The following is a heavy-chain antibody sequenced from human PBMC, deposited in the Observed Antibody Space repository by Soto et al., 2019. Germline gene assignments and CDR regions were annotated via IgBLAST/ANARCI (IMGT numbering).Heavy chain of an antibody. CDR2: IYHSGTT. CDR1: GDSITGSY. Sequence: LSLTCTVFGDSITGSYWSWIRQPPGKTLEWIGYIYHSGTTTYNPSLKSRVSISVDTSKNQFSLRLTSVIAADTAVYYCARDMPYAAGSLAGCDYWGQGILVTVSS. CDR3: ARDMPYAAGSLAGCDY. D-gene: IGHD1-26*01. J-gene: IGHJ4*02. V-gene: IGHV4-59*01.